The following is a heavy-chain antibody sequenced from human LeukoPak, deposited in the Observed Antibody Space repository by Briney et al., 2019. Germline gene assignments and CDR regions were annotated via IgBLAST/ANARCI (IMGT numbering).Heavy chain of an antibody. V-gene: IGHV4-34*01. J-gene: IGHJ4*02. CDR3: ARRKVVVPAAGGDFDY. D-gene: IGHD2-2*01. CDR2: INHSGST. CDR1: GGSFSGYY. Sequence: KPSETLSLTCAVYGGSFSGYYWSWIRQPPGKGLEWIGEINHSGSTNYNPSLKSRVTISVDTSKDQFSLKLSSVTAADTAVYYCARRKVVVPAAGGDFDYWGQGTLVTVSS.